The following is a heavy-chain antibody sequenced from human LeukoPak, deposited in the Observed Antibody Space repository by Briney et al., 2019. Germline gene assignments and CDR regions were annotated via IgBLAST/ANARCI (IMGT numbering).Heavy chain of an antibody. CDR2: ITSSGNMV. J-gene: IGHJ4*02. D-gene: IGHD2-15*01. CDR3: ARGNLVVVTIDY. V-gene: IGHV3-11*01. CDR1: GFTFSDYY. Sequence: GGSLRLSCAASGFTFSDYYMSWIRQAPEKGLEWVSYITSSGNMVYYADSVKGRFTISRDNARNSVHLQMNSLRVEDTAIYYCARGNLVVVTIDYWGQGTLVTVSS.